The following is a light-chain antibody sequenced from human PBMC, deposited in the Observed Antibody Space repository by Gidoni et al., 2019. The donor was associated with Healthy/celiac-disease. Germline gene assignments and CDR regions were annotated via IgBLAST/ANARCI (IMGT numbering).Light chain of an antibody. J-gene: IGKJ2*01. V-gene: IGKV1-39*01. CDR2: AAS. CDR3: QQSYSTPST. Sequence: DIQMTQSPSSLSASVGDRVTLTCRASQSISNYLNWYQQKPGKAPKLLIYAASSLQSGVPSRFSGSGSGTDFTLTINSLQPEDFATYYCQQSYSTPSTFGQGTKLEIK. CDR1: QSISNY.